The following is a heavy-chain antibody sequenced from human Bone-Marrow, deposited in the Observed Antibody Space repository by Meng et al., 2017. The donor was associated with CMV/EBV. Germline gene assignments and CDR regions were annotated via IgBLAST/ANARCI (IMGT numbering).Heavy chain of an antibody. D-gene: IGHD4-11*01. V-gene: IGHV3-53*01. CDR1: GFTVSSNY. J-gene: IGHJ6*02. CDR3: ARGLNRVTRGVYGMDV. Sequence: GASLKISCAASGFTVSSNYMSWVRQAPGKGLEWVSVIYSGGSTYYADSVKGRFTISRDNSKNTLYLQMNSLRAEDTAVYYCARGLNRVTRGVYGMDVWGQGTTVTVSS. CDR2: IYSGGST.